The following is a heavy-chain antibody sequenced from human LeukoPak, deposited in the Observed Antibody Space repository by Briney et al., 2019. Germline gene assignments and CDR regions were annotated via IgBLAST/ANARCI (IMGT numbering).Heavy chain of an antibody. CDR3: ARGMRGYCSGGSCSYYYYYYMDV. CDR1: GGSFSGYY. J-gene: IGHJ6*03. CDR2: INHSGST. D-gene: IGHD2-15*01. Sequence: PSETLSLTCAVYGGSFSGYYWGWIRQPPGKGLEWIGEINHSGSTNYNPSLKSRVTISVDTSKNQFSLKLSSVTAADTAVYYCARGMRGYCSGGSCSYYYYYYMDVWGKGTTVTVSS. V-gene: IGHV4-34*01.